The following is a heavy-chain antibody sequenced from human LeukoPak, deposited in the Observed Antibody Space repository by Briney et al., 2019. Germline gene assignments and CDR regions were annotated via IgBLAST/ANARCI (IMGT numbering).Heavy chain of an antibody. D-gene: IGHD2/OR15-2a*01. CDR1: GFTFSPYT. CDR2: ISKGGTYI. V-gene: IGHV3-21*01. J-gene: IGHJ6*02. CDR3: AREEDSTTIRSSYGMDV. Sequence: GGSLRLSCAGSGFTFSPYTMNWVRKAPGKGLEWVSCISKGGTYIYYADSVGGRFTISRDNAKNSLYLQMNSLRAEDTAVYYCAREEDSTTIRSSYGMDVWGQGTTVTVSS.